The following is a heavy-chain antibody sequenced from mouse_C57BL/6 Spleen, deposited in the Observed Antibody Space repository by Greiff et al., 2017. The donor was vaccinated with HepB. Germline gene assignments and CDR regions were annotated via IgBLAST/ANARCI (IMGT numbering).Heavy chain of an antibody. V-gene: IGHV1-50*01. CDR2: IDPSDSYT. D-gene: IGHD1-1*01. Sequence: VQLQQPGAELVKPGASVKLSCKASGYTFTSYWMQWVKQRPGQGLEWIREIDPSDSYTNYNQKFKGKATLTVDTSSSTAYMQLSSLTSEDSAVYYCVRQITSVVARSFDYWGEGTTLTVSS. CDR3: VRQITSVVARSFDY. CDR1: GYTFTSYW. J-gene: IGHJ2*01.